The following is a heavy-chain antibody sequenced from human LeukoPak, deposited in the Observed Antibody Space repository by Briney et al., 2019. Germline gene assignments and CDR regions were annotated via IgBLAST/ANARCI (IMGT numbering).Heavy chain of an antibody. V-gene: IGHV3-11*01. CDR1: GFTFSDYY. CDR3: GRPGLEGHYIDY. CDR2: VSGSDENK. Sequence: SGGSLRLSCAASGFTFSDYYMTWIRQAPGQGLEWISYVSGSDENKYYAGSVRGRFAISRDNAEKSLFLQMSNVRAEDTAVYYCGRPGLEGHYIDYGAKEPWVPVSS. D-gene: IGHD3/OR15-3a*01. J-gene: IGHJ4*01.